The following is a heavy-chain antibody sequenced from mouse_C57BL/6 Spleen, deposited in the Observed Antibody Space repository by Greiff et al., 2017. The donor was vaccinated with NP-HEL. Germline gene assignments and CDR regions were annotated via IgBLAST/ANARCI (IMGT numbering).Heavy chain of an antibody. CDR1: GYTFTSYW. CDR3: ARRGGVIITTVVAPFDY. CDR2: IHPNSGST. J-gene: IGHJ2*01. Sequence: QVQLKQSGAELVKPGASVKLSCKASGYTFTSYWMHWVKQRPGQGLEWIGMIHPNSGSTNYTEKFKSKATLTVDKSSSTAYMQLSSLTSEDSAVYNCARRGGVIITTVVAPFDYWGQGTTLTVSS. D-gene: IGHD1-1*01. V-gene: IGHV1-64*01.